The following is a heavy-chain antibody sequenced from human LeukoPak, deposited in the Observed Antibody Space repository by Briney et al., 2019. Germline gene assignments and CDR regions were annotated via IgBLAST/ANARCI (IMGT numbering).Heavy chain of an antibody. D-gene: IGHD3-10*01. V-gene: IGHV3-7*02. CDR1: GFTFRIYY. Sequence: GGSLRLSCKASGFTFRIYYMTWVRQAPGKGLEWVANIEPDGSEKHYLDSVKGRFTISRDNAKNSLFLQMSSLRAEDTAVYYCAAGRVDDDYWGQGTLVTVSS. CDR2: IEPDGSEK. CDR3: AAGRVDDDY. J-gene: IGHJ4*02.